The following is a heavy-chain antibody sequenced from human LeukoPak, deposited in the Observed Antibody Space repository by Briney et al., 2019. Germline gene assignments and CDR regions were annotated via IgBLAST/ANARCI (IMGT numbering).Heavy chain of an antibody. V-gene: IGHV5-51*01. J-gene: IGHJ3*02. D-gene: IGHD4/OR15-4a*01. CDR2: IYPGDSDT. Sequence: GESLKISCKGSGYSFTRHWIGWVRQIPGKGLEWMGIIYPGDSDTRYSPSFQGQVTISADKSISTAYLQWSSLKASDTAMYYCARHELTMAQYAFDIWGQGTMVTVSS. CDR1: GYSFTRHW. CDR3: ARHELTMAQYAFDI.